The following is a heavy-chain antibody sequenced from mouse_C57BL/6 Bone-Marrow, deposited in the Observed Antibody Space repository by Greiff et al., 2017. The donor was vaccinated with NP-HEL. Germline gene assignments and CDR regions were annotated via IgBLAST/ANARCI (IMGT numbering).Heavy chain of an antibody. Sequence: VQLQQSGAELVRPGASVKLSCKASGYTFTDYYINWVKQRPGQGLEWIAGIYPGSGNTYYNEKFKGKATLTAEKSSSTAYMQLSSLTSEDSAVYFCARWFNFDVWGTGTTVTVSS. V-gene: IGHV1-76*01. D-gene: IGHD2-2*01. J-gene: IGHJ1*03. CDR1: GYTFTDYY. CDR3: ARWFNFDV. CDR2: IYPGSGNT.